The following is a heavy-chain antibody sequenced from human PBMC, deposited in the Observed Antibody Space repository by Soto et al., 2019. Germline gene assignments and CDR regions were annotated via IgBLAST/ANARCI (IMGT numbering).Heavy chain of an antibody. CDR2: IWYDGSNK. D-gene: IGHD6-6*01. J-gene: IGHJ6*02. Sequence: SLRLSCAASGFTFSSYGMHWVRQAPGKGLEWVAVIWYDGSNKYYADSVKGRFTISRDNSKNTLYLQMNSLRAEDTAVYYCARDSSSSPRDYYGMDVWGQGTTVTVSS. CDR1: GFTFSSYG. CDR3: ARDSSSSPRDYYGMDV. V-gene: IGHV3-33*01.